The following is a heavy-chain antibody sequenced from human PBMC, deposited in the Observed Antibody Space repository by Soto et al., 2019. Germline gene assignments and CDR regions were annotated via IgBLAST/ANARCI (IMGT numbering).Heavy chain of an antibody. D-gene: IGHD2-21*02. CDR1: GGSFSGYY. V-gene: IGHV4-34*01. Sequence: PSETLSLTCAVYGGSFSGYYWSWIRQPPGKGLEWIGEINHSGSTNYNPSLKSRVTISVDTSKNQFSLKLSSVTAADTAFYYCAREGALLFCGNSDYYSIMDVWGQGTTVTVFS. CDR3: AREGALLFCGNSDYYSIMDV. J-gene: IGHJ6*02. CDR2: INHSGST.